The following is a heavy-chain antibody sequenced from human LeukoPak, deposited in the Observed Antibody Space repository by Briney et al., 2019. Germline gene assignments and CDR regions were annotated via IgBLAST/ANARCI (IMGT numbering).Heavy chain of an antibody. D-gene: IGHD3-22*01. J-gene: IGHJ4*02. CDR3: TTADSSGRFLIDY. CDR1: GFTSSSYA. Sequence: SGGSLRLSCAASGFTSSSYAMHWVRQAPGKGLEWVAVISYDGSNKYYADSVKGRFTISRDNSKNTLYLQMNSLRAEDTAVYYCTTADSSGRFLIDYWGQGTLVTVSS. CDR2: ISYDGSNK. V-gene: IGHV3-30-3*01.